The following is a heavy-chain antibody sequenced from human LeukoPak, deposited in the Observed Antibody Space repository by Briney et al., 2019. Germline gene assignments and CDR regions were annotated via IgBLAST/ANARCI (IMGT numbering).Heavy chain of an antibody. J-gene: IGHJ4*02. Sequence: GGSLRLSCAASGFTFSSYAMSWVRQAPGKGLEWVSVISGRGGGTYYADSVKGRFTISRDNSKNTLLLQMNRLRAEDTAVYYCARDDSSGRGAYFDYWGQGTLVTVSS. V-gene: IGHV3-23*01. CDR3: ARDDSSGRGAYFDY. D-gene: IGHD6-19*01. CDR2: ISGRGGGT. CDR1: GFTFSSYA.